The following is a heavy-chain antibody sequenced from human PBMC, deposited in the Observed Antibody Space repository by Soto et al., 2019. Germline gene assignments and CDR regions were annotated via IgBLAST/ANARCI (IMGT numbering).Heavy chain of an antibody. Sequence: QVQLVQSGAEVKKPGASVKVSCKASGYTFTSYAMHWGRQAPGQRLEWMGWINAGNGKTKYSQKFQGRVTITRDTSASTAYMELSSLRSEDTAVYYCARGGSLYWYFDLWGRGTLVTVSS. CDR3: ARGGSLYWYFDL. J-gene: IGHJ2*01. D-gene: IGHD1-26*01. V-gene: IGHV1-3*01. CDR1: GYTFTSYA. CDR2: INAGNGKT.